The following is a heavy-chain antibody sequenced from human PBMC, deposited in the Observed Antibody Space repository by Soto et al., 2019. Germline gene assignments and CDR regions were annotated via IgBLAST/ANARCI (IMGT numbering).Heavy chain of an antibody. V-gene: IGHV3-74*01. CDR2: INSDGSIT. CDR3: ARVDAAVGTVF. CDR1: GFTFSGNW. D-gene: IGHD6-13*01. Sequence: GGSLRLSCEASGFTFSGNWMHWVRQGPGKGLVWVSRINSDGSITNYADFVKGRFTISRDNAKNTLYLQMNSLRAEDTAVYYCARVDAAVGTVFWSHGTLVTVSS. J-gene: IGHJ4*01.